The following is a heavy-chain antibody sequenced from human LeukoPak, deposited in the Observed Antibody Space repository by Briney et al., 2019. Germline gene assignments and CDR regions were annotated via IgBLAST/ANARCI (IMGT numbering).Heavy chain of an antibody. Sequence: PGGSLRLSCAASGFTFSSYAMSWVRQAPGKGLEWVSAISGSGGSTYYADSVKGRFTISRDNSKNTLYLQMNSLRAEDTAVYYCAKLKGQLRSLSYFDYWGQGTLVTVSS. V-gene: IGHV3-23*01. D-gene: IGHD4-17*01. CDR2: ISGSGGST. CDR3: AKLKGQLRSLSYFDY. CDR1: GFTFSSYA. J-gene: IGHJ4*02.